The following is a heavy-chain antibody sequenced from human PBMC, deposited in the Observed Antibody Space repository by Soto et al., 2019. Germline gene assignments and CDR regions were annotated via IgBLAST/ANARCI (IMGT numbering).Heavy chain of an antibody. D-gene: IGHD4-17*01. Sequence: SVKVSCKASGGTFSSYAISWVRQAPGQGLEWMGGIIPIFGTANYAQKFQGRVTITADESTSTAYMELSSLRSEDTAVYYCARDKDTTVTTSGMDVWGQGTTVTVSS. CDR1: GGTFSSYA. CDR2: IIPIFGTA. CDR3: ARDKDTTVTTSGMDV. V-gene: IGHV1-69*13. J-gene: IGHJ6*02.